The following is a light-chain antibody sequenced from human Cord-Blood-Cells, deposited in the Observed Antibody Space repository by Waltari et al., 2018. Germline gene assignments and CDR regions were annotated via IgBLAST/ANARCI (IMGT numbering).Light chain of an antibody. CDR2: DAS. Sequence: IVLTQSPATLSLSPGERATLSCRASQGVSSYLAWYQQKPGQAPRLLIYDASNRATGIPARFSGSGSGTDFTLTISSLEPEDFAVYYCQQRSNWLTFGGGTKVEIK. J-gene: IGKJ4*01. CDR1: QGVSSY. CDR3: QQRSNWLT. V-gene: IGKV3-11*01.